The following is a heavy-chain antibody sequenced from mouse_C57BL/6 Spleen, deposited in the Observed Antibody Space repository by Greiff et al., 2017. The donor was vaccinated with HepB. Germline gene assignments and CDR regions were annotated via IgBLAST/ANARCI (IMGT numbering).Heavy chain of an antibody. J-gene: IGHJ3*01. CDR2: ISYDGSN. CDR3: ARDRLTGTSAWFAY. V-gene: IGHV3-6*01. CDR1: GYSITSGYY. D-gene: IGHD4-1*01. Sequence: EVQLVESGPGLVKPSQSLSLTCSVTGYSITSGYYWNWIRQFPGNKLEWMGYISYDGSNNYNPSLKNRISITRDTSKNQFFLKLNSVTTEDTATYYCARDRLTGTSAWFAYWGQGTLVTVSA.